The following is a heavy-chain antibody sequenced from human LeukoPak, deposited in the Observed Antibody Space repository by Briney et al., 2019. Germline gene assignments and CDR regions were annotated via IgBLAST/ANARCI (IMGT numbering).Heavy chain of an antibody. V-gene: IGHV4-61*02. Sequence: SQTLSLTCTVSGGSISSGSYYWSWIRQPAGKGLEWIGRIYTSGSTNYNPSLKSRVTISVDTSKNQFSLKLSSVTAADTAVYHCARETPLVIAAAGTFNDYWGQGTLVTVSS. CDR1: GGSISSGSYY. CDR2: IYTSGST. J-gene: IGHJ4*02. CDR3: ARETPLVIAAAGTFNDY. D-gene: IGHD6-13*01.